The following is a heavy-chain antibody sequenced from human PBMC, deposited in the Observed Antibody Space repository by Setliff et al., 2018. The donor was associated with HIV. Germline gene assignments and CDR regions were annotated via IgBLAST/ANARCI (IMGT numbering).Heavy chain of an antibody. CDR1: GGSLSSGDYY. Sequence: SETLSLTCSVSGGSLSSGDYYCHWIRQAPGKGLEWIGSIYHSGRTWYNPSLKSRVTMSVDTSNDQWTLKVKSVTAADTAVYYCARQKKSSSWSPNDYWGQGTLVTVSS. CDR3: ARQKKSSSWSPNDY. D-gene: IGHD2-2*01. V-gene: IGHV4-39*01. J-gene: IGHJ4*02. CDR2: IYHSGRT.